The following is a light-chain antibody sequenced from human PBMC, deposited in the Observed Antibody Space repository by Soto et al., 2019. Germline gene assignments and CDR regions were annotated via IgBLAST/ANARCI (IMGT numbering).Light chain of an antibody. CDR1: QSVSSN. CDR3: QQYGSSPWT. CDR2: GAF. V-gene: IGKV3-20*01. J-gene: IGKJ1*01. Sequence: IVLTQSPGPLSLSPGERATLSCRASQSVSSNLAWYQHKPGQAARLLIYGAFSRATGITDRFSGSGSGTDFTLTISRLEPEDFAVYYCQQYGSSPWTFGQGTKVDIK.